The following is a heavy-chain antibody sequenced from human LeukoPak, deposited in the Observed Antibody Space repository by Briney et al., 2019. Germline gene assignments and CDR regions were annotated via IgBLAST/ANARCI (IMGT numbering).Heavy chain of an antibody. Sequence: SETLSLTCTVSGGSISSYYWSWIRQPPGKGLEWIGYIYYSGSTNYNPSLKSRVTISVDTSKNQFSLKLSSVAAADTAVCYCARGRGSGDYWGQGTLVTVSS. J-gene: IGHJ4*02. D-gene: IGHD6-25*01. CDR3: ARGRGSGDY. V-gene: IGHV4-59*01. CDR1: GGSISSYY. CDR2: IYYSGST.